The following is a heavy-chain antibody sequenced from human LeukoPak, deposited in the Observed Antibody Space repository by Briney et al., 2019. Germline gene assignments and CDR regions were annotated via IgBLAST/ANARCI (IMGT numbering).Heavy chain of an antibody. CDR2: ISSSSSYI. D-gene: IGHD3-10*01. Sequence: GSLRLSCAASGFPFSSYSMKWVRQAPGKGLEWVLSISSSSSYIYYADSVKGRFTISRDNAKNSLYLQMNSLRAEDTAVYYCARERITMVRGVIIRLHAFDIWGQGTMVTVSS. J-gene: IGHJ3*02. V-gene: IGHV3-21*01. CDR1: GFPFSSYS. CDR3: ARERITMVRGVIIRLHAFDI.